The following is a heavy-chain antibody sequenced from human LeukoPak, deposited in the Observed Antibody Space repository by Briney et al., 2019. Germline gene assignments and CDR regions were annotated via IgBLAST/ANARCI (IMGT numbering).Heavy chain of an antibody. CDR1: GGSFSGYY. CDR2: INHSGST. CDR3: ASGNYYQDY. Sequence: PSETLSLTCAVYGGSFSGYYWSWIRQPPGNGLEWIGEINHSGSTNYNPSLKSRVTISVDTSKNQFSLKMNSVTAADTAVYYCASGNYYQDYWGQGTVVTVSP. J-gene: IGHJ4*02. D-gene: IGHD1-26*01. V-gene: IGHV4-34*01.